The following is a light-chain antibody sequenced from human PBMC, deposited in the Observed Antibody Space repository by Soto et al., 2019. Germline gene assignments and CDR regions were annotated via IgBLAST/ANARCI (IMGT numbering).Light chain of an antibody. V-gene: IGKV1-27*01. CDR2: TAS. CDR3: QKYNSAPWT. CDR1: QGINNY. J-gene: IGKJ1*01. Sequence: DIQMTQSPSSLSASVGDRVTITYRASQGINNYLAWYQQKPGKVPKLLIYTASTLQSGVPSRFSGSGSGTDFTLTISSLQPEDVATYYCQKYNSAPWTFGQGTKVEI.